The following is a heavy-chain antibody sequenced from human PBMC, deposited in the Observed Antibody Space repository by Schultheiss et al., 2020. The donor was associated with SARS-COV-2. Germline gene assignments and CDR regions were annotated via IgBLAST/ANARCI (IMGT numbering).Heavy chain of an antibody. D-gene: IGHD2-2*01. V-gene: IGHV4-59*12. CDR1: GGSISSYY. J-gene: IGHJ3*02. CDR2: IYYSGST. Sequence: SETLSLTCTVSGGSISSYYWSWIRQPPGKGLEWIGYIYYSGSTYYNPSLKSRVTISVDTSKNQFSLKLSSVTAADTAVYYCAREPGSTSYAFDIWGQGTMVTVSS. CDR3: AREPGSTSYAFDI.